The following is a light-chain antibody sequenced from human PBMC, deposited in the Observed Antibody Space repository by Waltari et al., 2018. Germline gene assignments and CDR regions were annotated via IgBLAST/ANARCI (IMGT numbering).Light chain of an antibody. CDR2: AAS. J-gene: IGKJ1*01. CDR1: QGIGSY. V-gene: IGKV1-8*01. CDR3: QQYYDYPRT. Sequence: AIRITQSPSSLSASTGDRVTNPCRASQGIGSYLAWYQQKPGRAPNLLIYAASTLQSGVPSRFSGGGSGTDFTLTITCLQSEDFATYYCQQYYDYPRTFGQGTKVEIK.